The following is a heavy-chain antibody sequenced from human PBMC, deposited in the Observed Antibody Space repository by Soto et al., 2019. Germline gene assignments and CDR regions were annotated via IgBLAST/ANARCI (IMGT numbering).Heavy chain of an antibody. V-gene: IGHV1-69*02. J-gene: IGHJ6*02. CDR1: GGTFSSYT. CDR2: IIPILGIA. Sequence: QVQLVQSGAEVKKPGSSVKVSCKASGGTFSSYTISWVRQAPGQGLEWMGRIIPILGIANYAQKFQGRVTITADKSTSTAYRGLSSLRSEDTAVYYCAGSPYYYCSGSPVGMDVWGQGTTVTVSS. CDR3: AGSPYYYCSGSPVGMDV. D-gene: IGHD3-10*01.